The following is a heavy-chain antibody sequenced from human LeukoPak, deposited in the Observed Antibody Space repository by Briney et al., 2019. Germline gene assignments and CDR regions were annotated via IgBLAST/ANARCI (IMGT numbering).Heavy chain of an antibody. J-gene: IGHJ4*02. CDR3: ARTGDSSGYYYASSLYSDY. V-gene: IGHV3-53*01. CDR1: GFTLSSNY. Sequence: GGSLRLSCAASGFTLSSNYMSWVRQAPGKGLEWVSVVYSGGSTYYADSVKGRFTISRDNSKNTLYLQMNSLRAEDTAVYYCARTGDSSGYYYASSLYSDYWGQGTLVTVSS. CDR2: VYSGGST. D-gene: IGHD3-22*01.